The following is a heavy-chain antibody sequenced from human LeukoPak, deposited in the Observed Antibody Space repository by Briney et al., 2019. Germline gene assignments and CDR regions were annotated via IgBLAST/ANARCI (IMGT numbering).Heavy chain of an antibody. J-gene: IGHJ4*02. V-gene: IGHV3-30*02. CDR2: IGHDGSKE. CDR3: AKDRRYSGYGIFDY. Sequence: GGSLRLSCAAAGFTFSNYGIHWVRQAPGKGLEWVAFIGHDGSKEYYADPVEGRFTISRDSSKNTVYLQMNSPRADDTALYYCAKDRRYSGYGIFDYWGQGTLVTVSS. D-gene: IGHD5-12*01. CDR1: GFTFSNYG.